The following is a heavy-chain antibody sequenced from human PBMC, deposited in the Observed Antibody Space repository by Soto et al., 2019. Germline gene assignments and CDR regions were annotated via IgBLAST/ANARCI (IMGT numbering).Heavy chain of an antibody. V-gene: IGHV3-23*01. CDR3: AKDSYYYDSSGYYYYYGMDV. CDR1: GFTFSSYA. Sequence: GGSLRLSCAASGFTFSSYAMSWVRQAPGKGLEWVSAISGSGGSTYYADSVKGRFTISRDNSKNTLYLQMNSLRAEDTAVYYCAKDSYYYDSSGYYYYYGMDVWGQGTTVTVSS. CDR2: ISGSGGST. D-gene: IGHD3-22*01. J-gene: IGHJ6*02.